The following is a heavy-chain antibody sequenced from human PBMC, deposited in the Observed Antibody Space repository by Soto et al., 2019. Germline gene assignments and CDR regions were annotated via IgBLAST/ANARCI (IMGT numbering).Heavy chain of an antibody. V-gene: IGHV3-49*03. J-gene: IGHJ5*02. CDR2: IRSKAYGGTT. CDR1: GVTFGDYA. D-gene: IGHD6-19*01. CDR3: TSLDSSGWYTYNWFDP. Sequence: PGGSLRLSCPASGVTFGDYAMSWFRQAPGKGLEWVGFIRSKAYGGTTEYAASVKGRFTISRDDSKSIAYLQMNSLKTEDTAVYYCTSLDSSGWYTYNWFDPWGQGTLVTVSS.